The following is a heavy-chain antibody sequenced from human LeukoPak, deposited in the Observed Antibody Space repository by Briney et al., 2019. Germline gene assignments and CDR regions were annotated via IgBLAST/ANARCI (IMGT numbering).Heavy chain of an antibody. CDR2: ISSSSSTI. CDR3: ANTNYYGSGSYGANPDY. D-gene: IGHD3-10*01. CDR1: GFTFSSYS. Sequence: PGGSLRLSCAASGFTFSSYSMNWVRQAPGKGLEWVSYISSSSSTIYYADSVKGRFTISRDNAKNSLYLQMNSLRAEDTAVYYCANTNYYGSGSYGANPDYWGQGTLVTVSS. V-gene: IGHV3-48*04. J-gene: IGHJ4*02.